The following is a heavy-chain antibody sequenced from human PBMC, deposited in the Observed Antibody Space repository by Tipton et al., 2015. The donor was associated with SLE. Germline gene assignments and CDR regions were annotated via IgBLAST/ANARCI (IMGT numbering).Heavy chain of an antibody. J-gene: IGHJ4*02. CDR2: IYYSGST. D-gene: IGHD6-13*01. CDR3: ARGWGSWPYYFDY. V-gene: IGHV4-61*05. Sequence: TLSLTCSVSGGSISSRSYYWGWIRQPPGMGLEWIGYIYYSGSTNYNPSLKSRVTISVDTSKNQFSLRLSSVTAADTAVYYCARGWGSWPYYFDYWGQGTLVTVSS. CDR1: GGSISSRSYY.